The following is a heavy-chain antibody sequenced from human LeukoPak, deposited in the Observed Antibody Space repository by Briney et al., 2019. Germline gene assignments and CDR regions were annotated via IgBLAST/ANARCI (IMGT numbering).Heavy chain of an antibody. D-gene: IGHD3-22*01. CDR2: ISSSSSYI. J-gene: IGHJ4*02. Sequence: GGSLRLSCAASGFTFSSYWMSWVRQAPGKGLEWVSSISSSSSYIYYADSVKGRFTISRDNTKNSLYLQMNSLRAEDTAVYYCARDFTHYYDSSGYHGDYWGQGTLVTVSS. V-gene: IGHV3-21*01. CDR1: GFTFSSYW. CDR3: ARDFTHYYDSSGYHGDY.